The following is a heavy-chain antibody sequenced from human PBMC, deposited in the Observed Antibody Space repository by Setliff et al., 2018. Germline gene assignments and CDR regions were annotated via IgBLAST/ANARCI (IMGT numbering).Heavy chain of an antibody. J-gene: IGHJ6*02. V-gene: IGHV4-4*07. CDR2: LYPNGNT. CDR3: ARGSTMIQGVRLYYHGLDV. CDR1: GGSISSYH. Sequence: SETLSLTCTVSGGSISSYHWAWIRQPAGKGLEWIGRLYPNGNTNYNPSLKRRVNMSADSSKNNLSLRLKYVTAADTAVYYCARGSTMIQGVRLYYHGLDVWGQGTTVTVSS. D-gene: IGHD3-10*01.